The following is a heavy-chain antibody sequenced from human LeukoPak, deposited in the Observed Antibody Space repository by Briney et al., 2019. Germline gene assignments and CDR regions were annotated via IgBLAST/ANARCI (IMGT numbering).Heavy chain of an antibody. CDR3: ARRRDLYSGSYYPFDY. J-gene: IGHJ4*02. Sequence: GESLKISCKGSGYSFTRYWIGWVRQMPGKGLEWTGIIYPGDSDTRYSPPFQGQVTISADKSISTAYLQWSSLKASDTAMYYCARRRDLYSGSYYPFDYWGQGTLVTVSS. D-gene: IGHD1-26*01. V-gene: IGHV5-51*01. CDR2: IYPGDSDT. CDR1: GYSFTRYW.